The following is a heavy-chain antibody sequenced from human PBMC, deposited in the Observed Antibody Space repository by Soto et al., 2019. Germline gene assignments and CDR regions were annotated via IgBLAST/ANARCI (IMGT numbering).Heavy chain of an antibody. CDR1: GFSLSAIAMR. V-gene: IGHV2-70*04. Sequence: SGPTLVNPKQTLTLTCTFSGFSLSAIAMRVSWLRQPPGKALEWLARIDWDDGKFYSTSLKTRLTISKDTSKNQVVLTMTNMDPVDTATYYCARIRDRAGSYFDFWGQGTLVTVSS. CDR2: IDWDDGK. CDR3: ARIRDRAGSYFDF. J-gene: IGHJ4*02. D-gene: IGHD3-10*01.